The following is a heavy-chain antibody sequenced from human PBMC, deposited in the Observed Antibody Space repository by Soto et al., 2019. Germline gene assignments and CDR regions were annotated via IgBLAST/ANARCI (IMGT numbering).Heavy chain of an antibody. D-gene: IGHD2-15*01. Sequence: EVQLVESGGGLVQPGGSLRLSCAASGFTFSSYGMNWVRQAPGKGLEWVSYISSSSSSTIFYADSVKGRFTISRDNAKNSLYLQMNSLRAEDTAVYYCASDFTELLHDTTMTMVDWGQGTLVTVSS. CDR1: GFTFSSYG. CDR3: ASDFTELLHDTTMTMVD. J-gene: IGHJ4*02. CDR2: ISSSSSSTI. V-gene: IGHV3-48*01.